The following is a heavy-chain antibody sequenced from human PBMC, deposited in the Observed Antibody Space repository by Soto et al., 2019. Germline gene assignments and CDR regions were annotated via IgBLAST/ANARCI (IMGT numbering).Heavy chain of an antibody. D-gene: IGHD2-2*01. Sequence: GVSPGLSCAAYGVTFSSDWMHCVRQALGKRLVWVSRIHSDGGTTTYADSVKGRFTMSRDNAKNTLYLQMNSLRAEDTAVYYGARTCGSSARFDYWGQGTQVTVAS. CDR3: ARTCGSSARFDY. V-gene: IGHV3-74*01. CDR2: IHSDGGTT. CDR1: GVTFSSDW. J-gene: IGHJ4*02.